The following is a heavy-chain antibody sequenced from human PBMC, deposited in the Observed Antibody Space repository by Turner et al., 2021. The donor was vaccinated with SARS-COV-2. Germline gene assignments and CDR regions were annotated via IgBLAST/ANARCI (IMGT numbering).Heavy chain of an antibody. D-gene: IGHD6-19*01. Sequence: EVQLVESGGGLVQPGSSLRLSCAASGFTFDDYAMHWVRQAPGKGMEWVSGISWNSGSIAYADSVKGRFTISRDNAKNSLYLQMNSLRAEDTAVYYCARPHTSGWYINFIFWGQGTLVTVSS. J-gene: IGHJ4*02. CDR3: ARPHTSGWYINFIF. V-gene: IGHV3-9*01. CDR1: GFTFDDYA. CDR2: ISWNSGSI.